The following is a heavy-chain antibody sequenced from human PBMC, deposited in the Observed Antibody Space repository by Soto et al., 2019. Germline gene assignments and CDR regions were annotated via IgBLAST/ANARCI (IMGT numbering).Heavy chain of an antibody. CDR3: AREGALLYGGNPDYYYTVGV. CDR2: INHSGST. D-gene: IGHD4-17*01. J-gene: IGHJ6*02. Sequence: SETLSLTCAVYGGSFSGYYWSWIRQPPGKGLEWIGEINHSGSTNYSPSLKSRVTISVDTSKNQFSLKLSSVTAADTAVYYCAREGALLYGGNPDYYYTVGVWGQGTTVTVSS. CDR1: GGSFSGYY. V-gene: IGHV4-34*01.